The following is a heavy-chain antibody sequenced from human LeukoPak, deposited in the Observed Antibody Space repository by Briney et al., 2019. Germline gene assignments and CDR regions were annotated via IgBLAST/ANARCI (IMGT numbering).Heavy chain of an antibody. J-gene: IGHJ3*02. D-gene: IGHD3-10*01. Sequence: GESLKISCKGSGYSFTSYWISWLRRMPGKGLEWMGRIDPSDSYTNYSPSFQGHVTISADKSISTAYLQWSSLKASDTAMYYCALTMVRGVIEAFDIWGQGTMVTVSS. CDR1: GYSFTSYW. V-gene: IGHV5-10-1*01. CDR3: ALTMVRGVIEAFDI. CDR2: IDPSDSYT.